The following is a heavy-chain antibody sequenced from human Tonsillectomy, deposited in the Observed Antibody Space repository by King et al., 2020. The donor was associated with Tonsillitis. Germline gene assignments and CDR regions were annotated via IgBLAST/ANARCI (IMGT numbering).Heavy chain of an antibody. Sequence: VQLVESGGGVVQPGRSLRLSCAASGFTFSNYDMHWVRQAPGKGLEWGAVISYDGNNKYYADSVQGRFTISRDNSKNTLYLQMHSLRAEDTAVYYCARDRDDYIFDYWGQGTLVTVSS. V-gene: IGHV3-33*05. CDR1: GFTFSNYD. D-gene: IGHD4/OR15-4a*01. J-gene: IGHJ4*02. CDR3: ARDRDDYIFDY. CDR2: ISYDGNNK.